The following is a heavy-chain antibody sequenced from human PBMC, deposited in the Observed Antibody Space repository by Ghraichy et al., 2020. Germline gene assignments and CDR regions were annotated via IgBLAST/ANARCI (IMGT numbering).Heavy chain of an antibody. CDR1: GFSFSDYP. J-gene: IGHJ4*02. V-gene: IGHV3-49*04. CDR2: IRSKTYGGAT. D-gene: IGHD3-9*01. CDR3: ARDIYLDY. Sequence: GGSLRLSCIVSGFSFSDYPMSWVRQAPGKGLEWVGFIRSKTYGGATEYAASVKGRFTISRDDSKGIAYLQMDTLKADDTAMYYCARDIYLDYWGQGTLVSVSS.